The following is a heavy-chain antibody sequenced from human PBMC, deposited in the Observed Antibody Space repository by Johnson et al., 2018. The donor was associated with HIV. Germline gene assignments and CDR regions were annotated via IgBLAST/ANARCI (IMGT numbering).Heavy chain of an antibody. Sequence: VQLVESGGGLVQPGGSLTLSCAASGFAFNAYGMHWVRQGPGKGLEWVSGINWNGGSIGYADSVKGRFIISRDNAKNSLYLQMNSLRAEDTALYYCAKASVGIAAAGGAFDIRGQGTMVTVSS. D-gene: IGHD6-13*01. CDR3: AKASVGIAAAGGAFDI. V-gene: IGHV3-20*04. J-gene: IGHJ3*02. CDR2: INWNGGSI. CDR1: GFAFNAYG.